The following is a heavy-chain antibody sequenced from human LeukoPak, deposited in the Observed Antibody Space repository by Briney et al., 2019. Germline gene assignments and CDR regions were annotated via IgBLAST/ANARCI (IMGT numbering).Heavy chain of an antibody. CDR3: ARDDYDSSGYYPVGAFDI. CDR1: GGTFSSYA. D-gene: IGHD3-22*01. V-gene: IGHV1-69*04. CDR2: IIPILGIA. J-gene: IGHJ3*02. Sequence: ASVTVSCKASGGTFSSYAISWVRQAPGQGLEWMGRIIPILGIANYAQKFQGRVTITADKSTSTAYMELSSLRSEDTAVYYCARDDYDSSGYYPVGAFDIWGQGTMVTVSS.